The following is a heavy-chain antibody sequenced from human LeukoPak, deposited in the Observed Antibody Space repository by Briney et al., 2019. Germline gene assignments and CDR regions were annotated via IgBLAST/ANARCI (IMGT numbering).Heavy chain of an antibody. CDR2: IWYDGSNK. J-gene: IGHJ4*02. D-gene: IGHD3-22*01. V-gene: IGHV3-33*06. Sequence: AGRSLRLSCAASGFTFSSYAIHWVRQAPGKGLEWVAYIWYDGSNKYYANSVKGRFTISRDNSKRTAYPQMNSLRVEDTAVYYCAKGSYSDASGFDYWGQGALVTVSS. CDR3: AKGSYSDASGFDY. CDR1: GFTFSSYA.